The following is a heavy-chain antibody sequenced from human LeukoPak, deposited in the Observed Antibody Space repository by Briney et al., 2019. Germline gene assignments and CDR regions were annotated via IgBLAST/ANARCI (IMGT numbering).Heavy chain of an antibody. CDR3: ARDEVVPAATNYYYYYGMDV. CDR2: ISSSSSYI. V-gene: IGHV3-21*01. J-gene: IGHJ6*04. Sequence: GGSLRLSCAASGFTFSSNSMNSVRQAPGKGLEWVSSISSSSSYIYYADSVKGRFTISRDNAKNSLYLQMNSLRAEDTAVYYCARDEVVPAATNYYYYYGMDVWGKGTTVTVSS. CDR1: GFTFSSNS. D-gene: IGHD2-2*01.